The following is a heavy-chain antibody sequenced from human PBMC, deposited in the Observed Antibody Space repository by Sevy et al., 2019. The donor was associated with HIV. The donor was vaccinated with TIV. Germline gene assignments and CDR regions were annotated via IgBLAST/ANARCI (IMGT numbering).Heavy chain of an antibody. CDR2: IYSGGST. J-gene: IGHJ4*02. V-gene: IGHV3-53*01. CDR3: ASLPRGFAYN. Sequence: LSLTCAASGFTVSSNYMSWVRQAPGKGLEWVSVIYSGGSTYYADSVKGRFTISRDNSKNTLYLQMNSLRAEDTAVYYCASLPRGFAYNWGQGTLVTVSS. D-gene: IGHD3-10*01. CDR1: GFTVSSNY.